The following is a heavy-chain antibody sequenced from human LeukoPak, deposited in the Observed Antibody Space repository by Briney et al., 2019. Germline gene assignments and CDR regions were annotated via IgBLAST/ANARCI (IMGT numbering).Heavy chain of an antibody. V-gene: IGHV3-21*01. Sequence: GGSLRLSCAASGFTFSSYSMNWVRQAPGKGLEWVSSISSSSSYIYYADSVKGRFTISRDNAKNSLYLQMNSLRAEDTAVYYCARPRSLYGSGSMWYGMDVWGQGTTVTVSS. CDR1: GFTFSSYS. CDR3: ARPRSLYGSGSMWYGMDV. J-gene: IGHJ6*02. D-gene: IGHD3-10*01. CDR2: ISSSSSYI.